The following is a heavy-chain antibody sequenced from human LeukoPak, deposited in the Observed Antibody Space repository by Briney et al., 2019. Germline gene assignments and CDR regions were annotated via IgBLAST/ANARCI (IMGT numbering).Heavy chain of an antibody. D-gene: IGHD3-9*01. V-gene: IGHV1-24*01. J-gene: IGHJ6*03. CDR2: FDPEDGET. Sequence: ASVKVSCKVSGYTLTELSMHWVRQAPGKGLEWMGGFDPEDGETIHAQKFQGRVTMTGDTSTDTAYMELSSLRSEDTAVYYCATSGITIDYYYMDVWGKGTTVTVSS. CDR1: GYTLTELS. CDR3: ATSGITIDYYYMDV.